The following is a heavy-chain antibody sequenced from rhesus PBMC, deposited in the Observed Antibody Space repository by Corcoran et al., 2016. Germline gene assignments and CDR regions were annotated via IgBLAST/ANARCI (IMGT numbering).Heavy chain of an antibody. D-gene: IGHD3-28*01. V-gene: IGHV4-80*01. CDR2: INGNSGSP. CDR1: GASISSYW. J-gene: IGHJ2*01. CDR3: ARLHDSGITRWYFDI. Sequence: QVQLQESGPGLVKSSETLSLTCAVSGASISSYWWTWIRQPPGKGLELIGEINGNSGSPDSNPSLKSRVTMSKDASKNQFSLKLSSMTAADTAVYYCARLHDSGITRWYFDIWGPGTPITISS.